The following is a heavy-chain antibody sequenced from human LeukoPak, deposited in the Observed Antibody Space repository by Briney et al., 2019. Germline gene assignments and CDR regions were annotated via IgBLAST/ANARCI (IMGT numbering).Heavy chain of an antibody. CDR2: ISAYNGNT. Sequence: ASVKVSCKTSGYTFTSYGISWVRQAPGQGLEWMGWISAYNGNTNYAQKLQGRVTMTTDTSTSTAYMELRSLRSDDTAVYYCARGSSGYIRGDFDYWGQGTLVTVSS. D-gene: IGHD3-22*01. CDR1: GYTFTSYG. V-gene: IGHV1-18*01. J-gene: IGHJ4*02. CDR3: ARGSSGYIRGDFDY.